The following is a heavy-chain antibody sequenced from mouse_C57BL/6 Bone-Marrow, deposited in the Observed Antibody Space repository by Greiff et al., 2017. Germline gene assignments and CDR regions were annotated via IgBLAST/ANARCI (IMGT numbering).Heavy chain of an antibody. CDR1: GFTFSSYG. J-gene: IGHJ2*01. V-gene: IGHV5-6*01. CDR2: ISSGGSYT. D-gene: IGHD2-1*01. CDR3: ARLIYYGNYHTPETEGY. Sequence: EVMVVESGGDLVKPGGSLKLSCAASGFTFSSYGMSWVRQTPDKRLEWVATISSGGSYTYYPDSVKGRFTISRDNAKNTLYLQMSSLKSEDTAMYYCARLIYYGNYHTPETEGYWGQGTTLTVSS.